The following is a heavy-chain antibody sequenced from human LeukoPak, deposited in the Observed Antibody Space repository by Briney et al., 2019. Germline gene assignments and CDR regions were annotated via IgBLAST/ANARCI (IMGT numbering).Heavy chain of an antibody. J-gene: IGHJ4*02. V-gene: IGHV3-48*03. CDR1: GFTFSSYE. CDR3: ARGGYCSSTSCYVGTVDY. Sequence: GRSLRLSCEASGFTFSSYEMNWVRQAPGKGLEWVSYISSSGSTIYYADSVKGRFTISRDNAKNSLYLQMNSLRAEDTAVYYCARGGYCSSTSCYVGTVDYWGQGTLVTVSS. D-gene: IGHD2-2*01. CDR2: ISSSGSTI.